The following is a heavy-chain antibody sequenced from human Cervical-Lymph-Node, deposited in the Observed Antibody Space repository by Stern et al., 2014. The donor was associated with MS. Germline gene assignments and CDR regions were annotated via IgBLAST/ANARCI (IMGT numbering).Heavy chain of an antibody. CDR2: VSPYNGNT. J-gene: IGHJ4*02. CDR1: GYAFNIYG. Sequence: LVESGGEVKKPGASGRVSCQASGYAFNIYGIRWVRQGPGQGLEWIGWVSPYNGNTDYAQKVQGRVTMTTDTSTSTAYMELRSLRSDDTAMYYCARLSVGGSGPYSAIGYWGQGTLITVSS. D-gene: IGHD1-26*01. V-gene: IGHV1-18*01. CDR3: ARLSVGGSGPYSAIGY.